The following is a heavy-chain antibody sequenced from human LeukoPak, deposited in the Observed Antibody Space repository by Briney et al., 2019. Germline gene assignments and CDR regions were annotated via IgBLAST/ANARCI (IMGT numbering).Heavy chain of an antibody. D-gene: IGHD1-26*01. Sequence: GASVKVSCKASGYTFTAYYIHWVRQAPGQGLEWMGWINPDSGGTNYAQKFQGRVTVTRDTSISTAYMELSGLRSDDTAMYYCARDLQSGGFDAFDIWGQGTMVTVSS. CDR3: ARDLQSGGFDAFDI. V-gene: IGHV1-2*02. CDR2: INPDSGGT. J-gene: IGHJ3*02. CDR1: GYTFTAYY.